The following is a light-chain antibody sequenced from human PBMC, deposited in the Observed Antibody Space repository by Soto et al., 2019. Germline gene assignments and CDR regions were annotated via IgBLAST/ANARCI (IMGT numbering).Light chain of an antibody. CDR2: GNN. Sequence: QSVVTQPPSVSGAPGQRVTISCTGSSSNIGAVYDVHWYQHFPGTAPKLLIYGNNNRPSGVPDRFSGSKSGTSASLAITGLQAEDEADYYCQSYDRSLSASVFGGGTKLTVL. CDR3: QSYDRSLSASV. J-gene: IGLJ2*01. CDR1: SSNIGAVYD. V-gene: IGLV1-40*01.